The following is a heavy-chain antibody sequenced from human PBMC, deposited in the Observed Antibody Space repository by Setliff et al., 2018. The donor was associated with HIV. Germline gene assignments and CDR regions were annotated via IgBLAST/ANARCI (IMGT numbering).Heavy chain of an antibody. D-gene: IGHD1-26*01. Sequence: PGGSLRLSCTDSGFTFGDYAMTWVRQAPGKGLEWVGFIRGKRGKAYGGTTEYATSVKGRFTISRDDSESIAYLQMNSLKTEDTGVYYCTNWGSGSLSDYWGQGTLVTVSS. CDR2: IRGKRGKAYGGTT. V-gene: IGHV3-49*04. CDR1: GFTFGDYA. CDR3: TNWGSGSLSDY. J-gene: IGHJ4*02.